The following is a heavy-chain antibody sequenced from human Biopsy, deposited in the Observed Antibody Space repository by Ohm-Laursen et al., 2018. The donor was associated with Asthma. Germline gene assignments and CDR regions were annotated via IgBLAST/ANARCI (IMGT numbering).Heavy chain of an antibody. CDR1: GYSLTDLS. CDR3: ASDFPKDYVRYNFQF. CDR2: HDHEEGGT. Sequence: ASVKVSCKISGYSLTDLSMHWVRQAPGQGLEWMGGHDHEEGGTANARRFQGRVTMTEDTSTDAAYMELSSLSSDDTAVYYCASDFPKDYVRYNFQFWGQGTLVTVSS. J-gene: IGHJ4*02. V-gene: IGHV1-24*01. D-gene: IGHD4-17*01.